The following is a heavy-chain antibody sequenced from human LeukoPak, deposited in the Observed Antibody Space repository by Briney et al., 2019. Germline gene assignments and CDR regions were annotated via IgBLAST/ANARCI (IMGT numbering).Heavy chain of an antibody. CDR2: IWYDGSNK. J-gene: IGHJ4*02. CDR1: GFTFRSYG. V-gene: IGHV3-33*01. CDR3: ARDPVVTSTGYYFDY. D-gene: IGHD4-23*01. Sequence: GGSLRLSCAASGFTFRSYGMHWVRQAPGKGLEWVAVIWYDGSNKYYADSVKGRFTISRDNSKNTLYLQMNSLRAEDTAVYYCARDPVVTSTGYYFDYWGQGTLVTVSS.